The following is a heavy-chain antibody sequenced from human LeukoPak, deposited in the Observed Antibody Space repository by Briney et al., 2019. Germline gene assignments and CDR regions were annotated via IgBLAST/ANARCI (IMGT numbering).Heavy chain of an antibody. J-gene: IGHJ4*02. CDR1: GFNFNNFA. Sequence: GGSLTLSCAASGFNFNNFAMSWVRQAPGKGPEWLSAMTGPADTTYYAESVKGLFTISRDYSKSMVYMQMNSLRVEDTAIYYCAKGAEIAQWGQGTMVTVCS. D-gene: IGHD2-21*01. CDR2: MTGPADTT. V-gene: IGHV3-23*01. CDR3: AKGAEIAQ.